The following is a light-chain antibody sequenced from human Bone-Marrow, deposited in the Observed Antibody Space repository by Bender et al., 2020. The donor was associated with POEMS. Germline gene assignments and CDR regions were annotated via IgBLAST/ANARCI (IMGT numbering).Light chain of an antibody. CDR2: EGS. Sequence: QSALTQSASVSGSPGHSITIFCTGTSSDVGSYNLVSWYQQHPGKAPKLLIYEGSKRPSGVSSRFSGSKSGNTASLTISGLQADDEADYFCCSYTSSSTVVFGGGTKLTVL. CDR1: SSDVGSYNL. J-gene: IGLJ2*01. V-gene: IGLV2-14*02. CDR3: CSYTSSSTVV.